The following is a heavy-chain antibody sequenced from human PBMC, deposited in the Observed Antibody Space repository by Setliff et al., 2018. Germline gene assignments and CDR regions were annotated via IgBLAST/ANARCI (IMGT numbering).Heavy chain of an antibody. J-gene: IGHJ4*02. Sequence: SVKVSCKASGYTFTYYGISWVRLAPGQGPEWMGRVIPLFGTTNYAQKFQDRVAITADESTSTAYMELRSLTSEDTAVYYCARDTRDKYDSSGYYLSLDSWGQGSLVTVSS. CDR1: GYTFTYYG. V-gene: IGHV1-69*13. CDR3: ARDTRDKYDSSGYYLSLDS. CDR2: VIPLFGTT. D-gene: IGHD3-22*01.